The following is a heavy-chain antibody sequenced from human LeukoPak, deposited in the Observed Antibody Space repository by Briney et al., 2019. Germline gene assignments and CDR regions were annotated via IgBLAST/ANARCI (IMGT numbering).Heavy chain of an antibody. CDR1: GFTFSSYS. D-gene: IGHD4-17*01. CDR3: ARGGDYVPDYFDY. V-gene: IGHV3-21*01. CDR2: ISSSSSYI. Sequence: GGSLRLSCAASGFTFSSYSMNWVRQAPGKGLKWVSSISSSSSYIYYADSVKGRFTISRDNAKNSLYLQMNSLRAEDTAVYYCARGGDYVPDYFDYWGQGTLVTVSS. J-gene: IGHJ4*02.